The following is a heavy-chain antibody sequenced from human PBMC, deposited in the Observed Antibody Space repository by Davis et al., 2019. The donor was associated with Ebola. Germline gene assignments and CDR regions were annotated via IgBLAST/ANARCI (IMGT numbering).Heavy chain of an antibody. J-gene: IGHJ6*04. CDR3: ASVSHYDFWSGRPAYDGMDV. V-gene: IGHV3-53*01. Sequence: GGSLRLSCAASGFTFSSNYMSWVRQAPGKGLEWVSVIYSGGSTYYADSVKGRFTISRDNSKNTLYLQMNSLRAEDTAVYYCASVSHYDFWSGRPAYDGMDVWGKGTTVTVSS. D-gene: IGHD3-3*01. CDR2: IYSGGST. CDR1: GFTFSSNY.